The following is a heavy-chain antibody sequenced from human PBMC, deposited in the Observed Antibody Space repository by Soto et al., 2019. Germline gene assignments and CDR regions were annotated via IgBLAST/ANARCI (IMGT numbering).Heavy chain of an antibody. CDR1: GGSISSGGYY. CDR3: ARAGLWFGELLRYYYYGMDV. CDR2: IYYSGST. Sequence: SETLSLTCTVSGGSISSGGYYWSWIRQHPGKGLEWIGYIYYSGSTYYNPSLKSRVTISVDTSKNQFSLKLSSVTAADTAVYYCARAGLWFGELLRYYYYGMDVWGQGTTVTVSS. J-gene: IGHJ6*02. V-gene: IGHV4-31*03. D-gene: IGHD3-10*01.